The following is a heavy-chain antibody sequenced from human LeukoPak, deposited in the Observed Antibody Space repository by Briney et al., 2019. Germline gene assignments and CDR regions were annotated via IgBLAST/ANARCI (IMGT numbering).Heavy chain of an antibody. D-gene: IGHD3-10*01. CDR2: ITGSGGST. J-gene: IGHJ3*02. V-gene: IGHV3-23*01. Sequence: GGSLRLSCAASGFTFSSYAMAWVRQAPGKGLEWVSAITGSGGSTYYADSVKGRFTISRDNSKNTLYLQMNSLTAEDTAVYYCAKPPPDHYGSGDAFDIWGQGTMVTVSS. CDR3: AKPPPDHYGSGDAFDI. CDR1: GFTFSSYA.